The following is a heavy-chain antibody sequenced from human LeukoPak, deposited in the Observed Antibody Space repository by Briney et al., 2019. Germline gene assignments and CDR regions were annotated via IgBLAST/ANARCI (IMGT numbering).Heavy chain of an antibody. Sequence: ASVKVSCKASGGTFSSYAISWVRQAPGQGLEWVGRIIPVLGIANYAQKFQGRVTITADKSTSTAYMELSSLRSEDTAVYYCARDQEYSSGSGYWGQGTLVTVSS. V-gene: IGHV1-69*04. CDR2: IIPVLGIA. D-gene: IGHD6-19*01. J-gene: IGHJ4*02. CDR3: ARDQEYSSGSGY. CDR1: GGTFSSYA.